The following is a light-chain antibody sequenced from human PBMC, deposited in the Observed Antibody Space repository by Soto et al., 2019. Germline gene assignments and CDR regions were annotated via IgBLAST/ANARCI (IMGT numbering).Light chain of an antibody. CDR3: QQGHNWHLS. Sequence: EIVMTQSPATLSLSPGERAALSCRASQSINSELAWYQQKPGQPPRLLIYGASTRATGVPARVTGSESGSEFTLTISRLQSEDFAVYYCQQGHNWHLSVGQGTRLEI. CDR2: GAS. CDR1: QSINSE. V-gene: IGKV3-15*01. J-gene: IGKJ2*01.